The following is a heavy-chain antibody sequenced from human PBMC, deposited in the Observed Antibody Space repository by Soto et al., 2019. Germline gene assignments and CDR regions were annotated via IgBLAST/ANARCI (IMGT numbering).Heavy chain of an antibody. D-gene: IGHD1-26*01. CDR3: ARGSGSYGGGAFDI. J-gene: IGHJ3*02. CDR1: GYTFTGYY. V-gene: IGHV1-2*04. CDR2: INPNSGGT. Sequence: QVQLVQSGAEVKKPGASVKVSCKASGYTFTGYYMHWVRQAPGQGLGWMGWINPNSGGTNYAQKFQGWVTMTRDTSTSTAYMELSRLRSDDTAVYYCARGSGSYGGGAFDIWGQGTMVTVSS.